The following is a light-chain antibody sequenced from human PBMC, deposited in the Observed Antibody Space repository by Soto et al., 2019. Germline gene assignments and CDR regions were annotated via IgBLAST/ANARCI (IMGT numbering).Light chain of an antibody. J-gene: IGKJ1*01. CDR1: QTVSSNY. CDR3: QQYGSSPKT. Sequence: EIVLTQSPGTLSLSPGERATLSCRASQTVSSNYLAWYQQKPGQAPRLLIYGASSRATGIPDRFSGSGSGTEFTLTISRLEPEDFAVYSCQQYGSSPKTFGQGTKVE. V-gene: IGKV3-20*01. CDR2: GAS.